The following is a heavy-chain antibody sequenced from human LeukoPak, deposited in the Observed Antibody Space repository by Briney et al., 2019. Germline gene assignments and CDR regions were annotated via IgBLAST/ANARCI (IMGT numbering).Heavy chain of an antibody. D-gene: IGHD3-10*01. CDR2: ISYDGSNK. CDR1: GFTFDSYW. J-gene: IGHJ4*02. CDR3: ARPPRGYYGSGSPPPYYFDY. V-gene: IGHV3-30-3*01. Sequence: AGGSLRLSCATSGFTFDSYWMTWVRQAPGKGLEWVAVISYDGSNKYYADSVKGRFTISRDNSKNTLYLQMNSLRAEDTAVYYCARPPRGYYGSGSPPPYYFDYWGQGTLVTVSS.